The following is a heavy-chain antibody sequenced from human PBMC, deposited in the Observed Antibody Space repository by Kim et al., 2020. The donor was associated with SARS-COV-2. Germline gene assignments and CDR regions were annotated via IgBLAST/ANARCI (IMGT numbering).Heavy chain of an antibody. CDR1: GGSISSYY. V-gene: IGHV4-59*08. Sequence: SETLSLTCTVSGGSISSYYWSWIRQPPGKGLEWIGYIYYSGSTNYNPSLKSRVTISVDTSKNQFSLKLSSVTAADTDVYYCARQVLWFGEPQGVGENYGMDVWGQGTTVTVS. CDR3: ARQVLWFGEPQGVGENYGMDV. CDR2: IYYSGST. D-gene: IGHD3-10*01. J-gene: IGHJ6*02.